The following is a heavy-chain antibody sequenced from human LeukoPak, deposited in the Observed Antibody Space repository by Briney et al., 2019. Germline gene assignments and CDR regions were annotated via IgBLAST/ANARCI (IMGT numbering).Heavy chain of an antibody. J-gene: IGHJ4*02. V-gene: IGHV3-23*01. CDR1: GFTFSSYA. Sequence: GGSLRLSCAASGFTFSSYAMSGGRQAPGKGLEWVSTISGSGENTYYADSVKGRFTISRDNSKNTLYLQMYSLRVEDTAVYYCAKWGSGSYYKGSFDYWGQGTLVTVSS. CDR2: ISGSGENT. D-gene: IGHD3-10*01. CDR3: AKWGSGSYYKGSFDY.